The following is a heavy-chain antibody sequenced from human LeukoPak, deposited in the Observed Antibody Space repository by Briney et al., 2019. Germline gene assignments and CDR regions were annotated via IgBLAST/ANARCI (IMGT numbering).Heavy chain of an antibody. D-gene: IGHD2-15*01. CDR3: AREGCSGGSCYFDY. CDR2: IYHSGST. CDR1: GGSISSGGYS. V-gene: IGHV4-30-2*01. Sequence: PSETLSLTCAVSGGSISSGGYSWSWIRQPPGKGLEWIGYIYHSGSTYYNPSLKSRVTISIDRSKNQFSLKLSSVTAADTAVYYCAREGCSGGSCYFDYWSQGTLVPVSS. J-gene: IGHJ4*02.